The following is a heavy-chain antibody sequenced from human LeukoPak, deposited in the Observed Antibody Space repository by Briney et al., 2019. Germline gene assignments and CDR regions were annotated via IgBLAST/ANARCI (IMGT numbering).Heavy chain of an antibody. CDR3: ARDSPRREWFPGYSSSWYFFDY. CDR2: INPNSGGT. Sequence: ASVKVSCKASGYTFTGYYMHWVRQAPGQGLEWMGWINPNSGGTNYAQKFQGRVTMTRDTSISTAYMELSRLRSDDTAVYYCARDSPRREWFPGYSSSWYFFDYWGQGTLVTVSS. V-gene: IGHV1-2*02. J-gene: IGHJ4*02. D-gene: IGHD6-13*01. CDR1: GYTFTGYY.